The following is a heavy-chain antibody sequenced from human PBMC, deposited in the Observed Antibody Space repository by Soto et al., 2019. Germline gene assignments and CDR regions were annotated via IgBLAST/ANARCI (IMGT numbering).Heavy chain of an antibody. Sequence: ASVKVSCKASGYTFTSYAISWVRQAPGQGLEWMGWISAYNGNSNYAQKLQGRVTITTDTSTNTAYMELRSLRSDDTAVYYCARDLESNYYDSSGYYGYWGQGTPVTVSS. V-gene: IGHV1-18*01. CDR1: GYTFTSYA. CDR3: ARDLESNYYDSSGYYGY. CDR2: ISAYNGNS. D-gene: IGHD3-22*01. J-gene: IGHJ4*02.